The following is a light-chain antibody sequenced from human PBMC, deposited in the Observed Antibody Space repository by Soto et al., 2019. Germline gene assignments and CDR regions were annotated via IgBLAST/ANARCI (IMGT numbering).Light chain of an antibody. Sequence: EIVMTQSPGTLSLSPGERATLSCRASQSVSSRLAWYQQKPGQAPRLLISGASSRATGIPDRFSGSGSGTDFTLTISRLEPEDFAVYYCQQYVTSSPRTFGQGTKVEIK. CDR2: GAS. CDR3: QQYVTSSPRT. V-gene: IGKV3-20*01. J-gene: IGKJ1*01. CDR1: QSVSSR.